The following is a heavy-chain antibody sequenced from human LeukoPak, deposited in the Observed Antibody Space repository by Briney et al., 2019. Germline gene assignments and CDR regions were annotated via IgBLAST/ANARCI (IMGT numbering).Heavy chain of an antibody. V-gene: IGHV3-9*01. J-gene: IGHJ4*02. CDR2: ISWNSGSI. CDR3: AKDISDLHGGPIFDY. Sequence: GGSLRLSCAASGFTFDDYAMPWVRQAPGKGLEWVSGISWNSGSIGYADSAKGRFTISRDNAKNSLYLQMNSLRAEDTALYYCAKDISDLHGGPIFDYWGQGTLVTASS. CDR1: GFTFDDYA. D-gene: IGHD3-16*01.